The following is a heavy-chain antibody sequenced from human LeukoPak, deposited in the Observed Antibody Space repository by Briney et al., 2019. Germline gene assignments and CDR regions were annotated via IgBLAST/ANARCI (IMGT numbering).Heavy chain of an antibody. Sequence: GASVKVSCKASGGTFSSYAISWVRQAPGQGLEWMGGITPIFGTANYTQKFQGRVTITADESTSTAYMELSSLRSEDTAVYYCARVGSADYSNYYFDYWGQGTLVTVSS. D-gene: IGHD4-11*01. CDR3: ARVGSADYSNYYFDY. CDR1: GGTFSSYA. CDR2: ITPIFGTA. J-gene: IGHJ4*02. V-gene: IGHV1-69*13.